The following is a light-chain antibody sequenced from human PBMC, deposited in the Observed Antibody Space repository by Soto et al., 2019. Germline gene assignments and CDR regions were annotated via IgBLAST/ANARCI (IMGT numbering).Light chain of an antibody. J-gene: IGKJ1*01. CDR2: GAS. V-gene: IGKV3-20*01. CDR3: QQYNNWPRT. CDR1: QSVSNDF. Sequence: IVLTQSPGILSLSPGARATLSCRASQSVSNDFLAWYQQKPGQAPRLLIYGASSRATGIPDRFSGSGSGTDFTLTISSLQSEDFAVYYCQQYNNWPRTFGQGTKVDIK.